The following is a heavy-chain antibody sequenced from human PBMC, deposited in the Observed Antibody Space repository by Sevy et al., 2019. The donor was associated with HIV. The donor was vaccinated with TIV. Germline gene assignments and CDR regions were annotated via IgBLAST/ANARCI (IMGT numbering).Heavy chain of an antibody. D-gene: IGHD1-20*01. CDR1: GFTFSSYK. V-gene: IGHV3-21*01. J-gene: IGHJ4*02. CDR3: ASLYNGFDY. Sequence: GGSLRLSCAASGFTFSSYKMIWVRQAPGKGLEWVSSISSSSTYISYADSVKGRFTISRDNAENSLLLQMNSLRTEDTAVYYCASLYNGFDYWGQGTLVTVSS. CDR2: ISSSSTYI.